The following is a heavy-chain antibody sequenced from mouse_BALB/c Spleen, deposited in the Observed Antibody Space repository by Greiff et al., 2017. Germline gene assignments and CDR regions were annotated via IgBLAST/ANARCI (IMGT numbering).Heavy chain of an antibody. Sequence: EVKVVESGAELVKPGASVKLSCTASGFNIKDTYMHWVKQRPEQGLEWIGRIDPANGNTKYDPKFQGKATITADTSSNTAYLQLSSLTSEDTAVYYCARREIYDGYYGFAYWGQGTLVTVSA. D-gene: IGHD2-3*01. CDR1: GFNIKDTY. J-gene: IGHJ3*01. CDR3: ARREIYDGYYGFAY. V-gene: IGHV14-3*02. CDR2: IDPANGNT.